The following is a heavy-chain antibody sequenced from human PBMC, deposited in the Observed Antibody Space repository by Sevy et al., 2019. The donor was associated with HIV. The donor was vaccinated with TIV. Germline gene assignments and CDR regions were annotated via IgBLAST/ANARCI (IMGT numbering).Heavy chain of an antibody. CDR1: DGSITSLY. CDR2: ISYNGHI. D-gene: IGHD1-26*01. V-gene: IGHV4-59*08. J-gene: IGHJ4*02. CDR3: AGENAWGRGYS. Sequence: SETLSLTCTVSDGSITSLYLNWIRQPPGKGLEWIANISYNGHINYNPSLKSRVTLSLDTSKNQFSLRLSSVTAADTAMYYCAGENAWGRGYSWGQGTLVTVSS.